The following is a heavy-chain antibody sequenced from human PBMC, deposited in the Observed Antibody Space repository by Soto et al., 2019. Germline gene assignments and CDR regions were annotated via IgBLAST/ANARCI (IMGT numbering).Heavy chain of an antibody. Sequence: EVQLVETGGGLVQPGGSLRLSCAASGFIVSSHYMSWVRQAPGKGLEWVSAIYSGGSTYYTDSVEGRFIISRDVSKNILYLQMTSLRADDTAVYYCARDRGDCSSVSCYGSFYYGMDVWGQGTTVIVSS. D-gene: IGHD2-2*01. V-gene: IGHV3-53*02. CDR1: GFIVSSHY. CDR2: IYSGGST. CDR3: ARDRGDCSSVSCYGSFYYGMDV. J-gene: IGHJ6*02.